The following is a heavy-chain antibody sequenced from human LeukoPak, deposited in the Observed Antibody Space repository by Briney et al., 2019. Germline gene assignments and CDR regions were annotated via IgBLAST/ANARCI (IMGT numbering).Heavy chain of an antibody. CDR3: ARDPYSSGFYYFDY. V-gene: IGHV4-31*03. CDR1: GGSISGYY. J-gene: IGHJ4*02. CDR2: IYYSGST. D-gene: IGHD6-19*01. Sequence: SETLSLTCTVSGGSISGYYWSWIRQHPGKGLEWIGYIYYSGSTYYNPSLKSRVTISVDTSKNQFSLKLSSVTAADTAVYYCARDPYSSGFYYFDYWGQGTLVTVSS.